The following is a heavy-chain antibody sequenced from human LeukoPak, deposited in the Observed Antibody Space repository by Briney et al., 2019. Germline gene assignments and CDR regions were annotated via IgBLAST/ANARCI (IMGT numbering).Heavy chain of an antibody. CDR3: ARISLTGYAPISGYFDY. D-gene: IGHD3-9*01. Sequence: PSGTLSLTCAVSGDSISSSNWWSWVRQPPGKGLEWIGEIYHSGSTNYNPSLKSRVTISVDKSKNQFSLKLSSVTAADTAVYYCARISLTGYAPISGYFDYWGQGTLVTVSS. J-gene: IGHJ4*02. CDR2: IYHSGST. V-gene: IGHV4-4*02. CDR1: GDSISSSNW.